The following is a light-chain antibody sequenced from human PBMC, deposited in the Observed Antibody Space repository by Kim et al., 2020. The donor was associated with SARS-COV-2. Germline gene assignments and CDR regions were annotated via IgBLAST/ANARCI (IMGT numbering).Light chain of an antibody. J-gene: IGLJ2*01. Sequence: QSALTQPVSVSGSPGRSITISCTGTSSDVGGYNYVSWYQQHPGKAPKVMIYDVSKRPSGVSNRFSGSKSGNTASLTISGLQAEDEADYYCSSFTSISTTVFGGGTQLTVL. CDR3: SSFTSISTTV. CDR2: DVS. V-gene: IGLV2-14*01. CDR1: SSDVGGYNY.